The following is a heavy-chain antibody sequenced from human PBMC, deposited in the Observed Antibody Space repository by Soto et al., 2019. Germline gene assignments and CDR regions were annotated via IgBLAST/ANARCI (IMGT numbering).Heavy chain of an antibody. CDR2: TYYRSKWYN. CDR3: ARDQRGLDY. CDR1: GDSVSSNSAG. J-gene: IGHJ4*02. V-gene: IGHV6-1*01. D-gene: IGHD3-10*01. Sequence: SQTLSLTCAISGDSVSSNSAGWNWIRQSPSRGLEWLGRTYYRSKWYNDYALSVKSRIAINPDTSKNQSSLQLSSVTPEDTAVYYCARDQRGLDYWGLGILVTVSS.